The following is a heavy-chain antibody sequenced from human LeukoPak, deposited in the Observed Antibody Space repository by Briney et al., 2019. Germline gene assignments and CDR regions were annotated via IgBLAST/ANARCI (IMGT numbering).Heavy chain of an antibody. D-gene: IGHD3-10*01. J-gene: IGHJ4*02. CDR3: ARDLSGHYYGSGSYTD. V-gene: IGHV3-21*01. CDR1: GFTFSSYS. CDR2: ISSSSSYI. Sequence: GGSLRLSCAASGFTFSSYSMNWVRQAPGRGLEWDSSISSSSSYIYYADSVKGRFTISRDNAKNSLYLQMNSLRAEDTAVYYCARDLSGHYYGSGSYTDWGQGTLVTVSS.